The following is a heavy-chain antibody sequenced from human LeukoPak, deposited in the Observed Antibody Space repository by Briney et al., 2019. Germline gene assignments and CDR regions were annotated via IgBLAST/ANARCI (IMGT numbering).Heavy chain of an antibody. V-gene: IGHV4-31*03. CDR2: IYYSGST. D-gene: IGHD4-17*01. J-gene: IGHJ5*02. CDR3: VRGRNYGDFNWFDP. Sequence: SQTLSLTCTVSGDSFSSGGYYWSWIRQHPGKGLEWIGYIYYSGSTYYNPSLRGRVTISVDTSKNQFSLNLSSVTAADTAVYYCVRGRNYGDFNWFDPWGQGTLVTVSS. CDR1: GDSFSSGGYY.